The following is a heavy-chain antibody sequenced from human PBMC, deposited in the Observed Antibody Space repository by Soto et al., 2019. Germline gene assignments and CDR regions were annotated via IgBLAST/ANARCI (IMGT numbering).Heavy chain of an antibody. J-gene: IGHJ4*02. V-gene: IGHV4-4*02. D-gene: IGHD6-13*01. CDR3: ATRDNSRFY. Sequence: SETLSLTCAVSGVSISSHDWWTWVRQPPGKGLEWIGESHQSGGTNYNSSLESRVTIEVDTSKNQFSLKLRSVTVADTAVYYCATRDNSRFYWGQGTLDTVSS. CDR1: GVSISSHDW. CDR2: SHQSGGT.